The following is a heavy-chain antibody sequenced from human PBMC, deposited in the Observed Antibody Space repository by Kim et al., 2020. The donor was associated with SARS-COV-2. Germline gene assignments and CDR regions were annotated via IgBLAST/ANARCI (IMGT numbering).Heavy chain of an antibody. J-gene: IGHJ4*02. CDR1: GFSFSDYG. CDR3: AKDSHRHYCDSLYYFDS. Sequence: GGSLRLSCTAAGFSFSDYGMNWIRQAPGKGLDWVAGISGRGASTFYADSVKGRFTISRDNSKNTLYLQMDSLRADDTAVYYCAKDSHRHYCDSLYYFDSWGQGTRVTVSS. D-gene: IGHD4-17*01. CDR2: ISGRGAST. V-gene: IGHV3-23*01.